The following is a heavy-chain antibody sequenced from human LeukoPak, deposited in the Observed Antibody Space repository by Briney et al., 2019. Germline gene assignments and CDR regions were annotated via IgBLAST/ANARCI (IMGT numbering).Heavy chain of an antibody. CDR2: ISYEKNEE. J-gene: IGHJ4*02. D-gene: IGHD2-15*01. Sequence: GGSLRLSCAASGFTLTSYGMHWVRQAPGKGLEWVAVISYEKNEEFYADSVKGRSTISRDSSKNTLYLQMNSLRPEDTAVYYCVKGRSGSSYSPSDSWGQGTLVTVSS. CDR3: VKGRSGSSYSPSDS. V-gene: IGHV3-30*18. CDR1: GFTLTSYG.